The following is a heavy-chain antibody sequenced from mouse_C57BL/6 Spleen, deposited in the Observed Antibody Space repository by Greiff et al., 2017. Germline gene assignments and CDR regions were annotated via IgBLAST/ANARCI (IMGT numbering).Heavy chain of an antibody. D-gene: IGHD1-1*01. CDR1: GFTFSSYA. J-gene: IGHJ4*01. CDR3: ARDDYYGSSHYYAMDY. V-gene: IGHV5-4*01. CDR2: ISDGGSYT. Sequence: EVMLVEPGGGLVKPGGSLKLSCAASGFTFSSYAMSWVRQTPEKRLEWVATISDGGSYTYYPDNVKGRFTISRDNAKNNLYLQMSQLKSEDTAMYYCARDDYYGSSHYYAMDYWGQGTSVTVSS.